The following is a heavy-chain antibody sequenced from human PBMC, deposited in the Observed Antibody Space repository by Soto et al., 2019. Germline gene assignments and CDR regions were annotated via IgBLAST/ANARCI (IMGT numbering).Heavy chain of an antibody. CDR1: GFSLSTSGVG. Sequence: QITLKESGPTLVKPTQTLTLTCTFSGFSLSTSGVGVGWIRQPPGKALEWLALIYWDDDKRYSPSLKSRLTINKDTSKNQVVLTMTNMDPVDTATYYCAHSTYYYDSSGERVFDYWGQGTLVTVSS. J-gene: IGHJ4*02. CDR3: AHSTYYYDSSGERVFDY. D-gene: IGHD3-22*01. V-gene: IGHV2-5*02. CDR2: IYWDDDK.